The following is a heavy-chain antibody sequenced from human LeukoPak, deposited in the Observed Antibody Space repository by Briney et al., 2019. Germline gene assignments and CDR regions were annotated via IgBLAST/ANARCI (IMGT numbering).Heavy chain of an antibody. CDR3: AKDEAVGTTINLLLDY. CDR2: ISNDGSNI. V-gene: IGHV3-30*18. J-gene: IGHJ4*02. CDR1: GLIFSSYG. D-gene: IGHD1-1*01. Sequence: GGSLRLSCAASGLIFSSYGMHWVRQAPGKGLEWVAVISNDGSNIYYDVSVKGRFTISRDNAKNTLYLQMNSLRVDDTAVYYCAKDEAVGTTINLLLDYWGQGTLVTVSS.